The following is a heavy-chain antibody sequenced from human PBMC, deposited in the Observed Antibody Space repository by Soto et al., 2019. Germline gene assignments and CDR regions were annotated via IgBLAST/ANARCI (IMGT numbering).Heavy chain of an antibody. D-gene: IGHD3-10*01. CDR2: INSDGSTT. V-gene: IGHV3-74*01. Sequence: EVQLVESGGGLVQPGGSLRLSCAASGFTFSSYWMHWVRQAPGKGLVWVSRINSDGSTTSYADSVKGRFTISRDNAKNTPQLQMNSLRAEDPAVYSCARYSVGGSGTYAVDYWGQGTLGTVSS. CDR3: ARYSVGGSGTYAVDY. J-gene: IGHJ4*02. CDR1: GFTFSSYW.